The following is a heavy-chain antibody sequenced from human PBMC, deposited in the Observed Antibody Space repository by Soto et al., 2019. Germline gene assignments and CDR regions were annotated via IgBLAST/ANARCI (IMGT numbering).Heavy chain of an antibody. Sequence: QVQLVQSGAEVKKPGSSVKVSCKASGGTFSSYAISWVRQAPGQGLEWMGGIIPIFGTANYAQKFQGRVTITADESTSTDYMEPSSLRSEDTAVYYCAGGEKANIVVVPAAPWYYYYYGMDVWGQGTTVTVSS. J-gene: IGHJ6*02. CDR2: IIPIFGTA. CDR3: AGGEKANIVVVPAAPWYYYYYGMDV. V-gene: IGHV1-69*01. CDR1: GGTFSSYA. D-gene: IGHD2-2*01.